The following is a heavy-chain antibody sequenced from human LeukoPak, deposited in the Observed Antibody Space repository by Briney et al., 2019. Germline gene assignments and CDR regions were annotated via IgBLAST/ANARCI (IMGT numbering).Heavy chain of an antibody. CDR2: IYGDDET. J-gene: IGHJ6*02. D-gene: IGHD1/OR15-1a*01. Sequence: PGGSLRLSCAASGFTFSNAWMNWVRQAPGKGLEWVSVIYGDDETNYADSVKGRFTISRDNSKNTLYLQMNSLRADDTAVYYCAREAVMPVAPVKIGTSDRPLYEYYGLDVWGQGTTVTVS. V-gene: IGHV3-53*01. CDR1: GFTFSNAW. CDR3: AREAVMPVAPVKIGTSDRPLYEYYGLDV.